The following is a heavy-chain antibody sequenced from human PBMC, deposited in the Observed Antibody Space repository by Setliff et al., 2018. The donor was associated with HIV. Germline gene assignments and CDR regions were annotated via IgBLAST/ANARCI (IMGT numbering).Heavy chain of an antibody. CDR1: GGSVSDYF. CDR2: IYYSGST. D-gene: IGHD1-7*01. V-gene: IGHV4-59*02. CDR3: ARGHTWNYYGGDYFDY. Sequence: PSETLSLTCTVSGGSVSDYFWNWIRQPPGKGLEWIGYIYYSGSTNYNPSLESRVSISVDTSKNQSSLRLSSVTAADTAVYYCARGHTWNYYGGDYFDYWGQGSLVTVSS. J-gene: IGHJ4*02.